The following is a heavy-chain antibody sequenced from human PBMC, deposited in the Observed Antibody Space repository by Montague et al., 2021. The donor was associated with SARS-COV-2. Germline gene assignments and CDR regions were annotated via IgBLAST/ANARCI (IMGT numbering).Heavy chain of an antibody. J-gene: IGHJ3*01. D-gene: IGHD3-22*01. CDR1: GGSITNNTYY. Sequence: SETLSLTCTVSGGSITNNTYYWAWIRQPPGKGLEWIGSIYYTGNTXYNPSLKSRVTISVVTSKNHFTLKLSSVTAAETAVYYCARLKRYFDSSGSPSAFDFWGQGTKVTVSS. V-gene: IGHV4-39*02. CDR3: ARLKRYFDSSGSPSAFDF. CDR2: IYYTGNT.